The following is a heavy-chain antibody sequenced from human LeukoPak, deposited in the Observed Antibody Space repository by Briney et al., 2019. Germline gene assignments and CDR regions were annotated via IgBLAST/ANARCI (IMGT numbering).Heavy chain of an antibody. J-gene: IGHJ4*02. Sequence: GTSVTVSCKASDYTFTSNGISWVRQAPGQGLEWMGWISGYNGNTHYAQNHQGRVTMTTDTSASTAYMELRSLRSDDTAVYYCARSYYYGSGSRPLDFWGQGTLVTVSS. D-gene: IGHD3-10*01. CDR3: ARSYYYGSGSRPLDF. CDR1: DYTFTSNG. V-gene: IGHV1-18*04. CDR2: ISGYNGNT.